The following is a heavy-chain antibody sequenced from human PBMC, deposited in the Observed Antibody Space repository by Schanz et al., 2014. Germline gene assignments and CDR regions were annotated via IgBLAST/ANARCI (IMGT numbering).Heavy chain of an antibody. CDR1: GFSVGNKY. J-gene: IGHJ3*02. D-gene: IGHD3-10*01. V-gene: IGHV3-23*04. CDR2: ISGGGGTT. CDR3: AKGRFGELSAFDI. Sequence: EVQLVESGGGLVQPGGSLRLSCAASGFSVGNKYMNWVRQAPGKGLEWVSAISGGGGTTYYADSVKGRITMSRDNSKNTLYLQMNSLRAEDTAVYYCAKGRFGELSAFDIWGQGTMVTVSS.